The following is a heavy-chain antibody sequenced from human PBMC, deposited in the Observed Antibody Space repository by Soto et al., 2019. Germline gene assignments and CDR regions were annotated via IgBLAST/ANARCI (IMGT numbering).Heavy chain of an antibody. Sequence: GGSLRLSCAASGLTFSSYGMSWVRQATGKGLEWVSGISGSGGSTYYADFVKGRFTISRDNSKNTLYLQMNSLRAEDTAVYHCAKDRYSGYDWDYYFDYWGQGTLVTVSS. CDR1: GLTFSSYG. CDR3: AKDRYSGYDWDYYFDY. D-gene: IGHD5-12*01. J-gene: IGHJ4*02. CDR2: ISGSGGST. V-gene: IGHV3-23*01.